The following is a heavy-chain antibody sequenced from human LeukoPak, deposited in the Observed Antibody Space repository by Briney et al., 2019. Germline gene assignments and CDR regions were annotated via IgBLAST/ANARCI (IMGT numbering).Heavy chain of an antibody. Sequence: PSETLSLTCTVSGGSISSSSYYWGWIRQPPGKGLEWIGSIDDSGSTYYNPSLKSRITLTVETSQDQFPLKLSSVTAADPAVYYCARQSIVARSEDSWGQGTLVTVSS. V-gene: IGHV4-39*01. D-gene: IGHD3-22*01. J-gene: IGHJ4*02. CDR2: IDDSGST. CDR1: GGSISSSSYY. CDR3: ARQSIVARSEDS.